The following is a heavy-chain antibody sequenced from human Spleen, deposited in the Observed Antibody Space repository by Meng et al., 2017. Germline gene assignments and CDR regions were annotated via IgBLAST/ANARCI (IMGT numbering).Heavy chain of an antibody. Sequence: GESLKISCAASGFSLSDSWMSWVRQAPGKGLEWVANIKQDGSEKYYLDSVKGRFTISRDNARNSLYLQMNSLRAEDTAVYYCAREGVSTMEWGADYWGQGTLVTVSS. CDR3: AREGVSTMEWGADY. D-gene: IGHD5/OR15-5a*01. CDR2: IKQDGSEK. V-gene: IGHV3-7*01. J-gene: IGHJ4*02. CDR1: GFSLSDSW.